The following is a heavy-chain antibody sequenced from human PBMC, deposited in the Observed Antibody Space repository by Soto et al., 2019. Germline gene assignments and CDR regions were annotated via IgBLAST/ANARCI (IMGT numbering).Heavy chain of an antibody. V-gene: IGHV3-33*01. CDR2: IYYDGSNR. CDR3: ARAFCTNGVCYYFFDY. D-gene: IGHD2-8*01. Sequence: GSLRLSCAASGFTFGTYAMHWVRQAPGKGLEWVAVIYYDGSNRYYGDAVKGRYTISRDNSKSTLYLQMSSLRAEDTAVYYCARAFCTNGVCYYFFDYWGHGTLVTVSS. J-gene: IGHJ4*01. CDR1: GFTFGTYA.